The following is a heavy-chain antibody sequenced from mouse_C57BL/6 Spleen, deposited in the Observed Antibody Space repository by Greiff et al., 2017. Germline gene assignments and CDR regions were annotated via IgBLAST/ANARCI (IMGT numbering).Heavy chain of an antibody. D-gene: IGHD1-1*01. CDR2: ISGGGGNT. CDR1: GFTFSSYT. V-gene: IGHV5-9*01. Sequence: EVMLVESGGGLVKPGGSLKLSCAASGFTFSSYTMSWVRQTPEKRLEWVATISGGGGNTYYPDSVKGRFTISRDNAKNTLYLQMSSLRSEDTALYYCARPHYYGSSSWYFDVWGTGTTVTVSS. CDR3: ARPHYYGSSSWYFDV. J-gene: IGHJ1*03.